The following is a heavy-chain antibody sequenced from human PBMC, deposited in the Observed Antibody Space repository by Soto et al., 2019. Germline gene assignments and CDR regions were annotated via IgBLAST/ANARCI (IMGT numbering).Heavy chain of an antibody. D-gene: IGHD6-13*01. J-gene: IGHJ4*02. CDR3: AKSKAEEQQLASPFDY. Sequence: QVQLVESGGGVVQPGRSLRLSYAASGFTFSSYGMHWVRQAPGKGLEWVAVISYDGSNKYYADSVKGRFTISRDNSKNTLYRQMNSLRAEDTAVYYCAKSKAEEQQLASPFDYWGQGTLVTVSS. CDR2: ISYDGSNK. CDR1: GFTFSSYG. V-gene: IGHV3-30*18.